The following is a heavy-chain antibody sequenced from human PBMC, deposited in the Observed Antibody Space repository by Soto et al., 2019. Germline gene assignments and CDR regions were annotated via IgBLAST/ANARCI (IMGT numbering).Heavy chain of an antibody. CDR3: ASSVSGRGQQLVPYQFDC. Sequence: QVQLQEWGPGLVSPSETLSLTCTVSGDSVSSGASYWSWIRQPPGKGLEWIGYIYYSGSTNYNPSRKSRAIVSVETSKNQFSLKLRSVTAADTAVYYCASSVSGRGQQLVPYQFDCWGQGTLVTVSA. J-gene: IGHJ4*02. CDR2: IYYSGST. CDR1: GDSVSSGASY. V-gene: IGHV4-61*08. D-gene: IGHD6-13*01.